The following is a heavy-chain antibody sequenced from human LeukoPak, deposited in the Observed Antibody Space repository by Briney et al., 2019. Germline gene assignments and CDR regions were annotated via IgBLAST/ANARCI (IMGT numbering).Heavy chain of an antibody. CDR1: GYSFTTYA. J-gene: IGHJ4*02. D-gene: IGHD3-3*01. Sequence: ASVKVSCKTSGYSFTTYALSWVRQAPGQGLEWMGWVSGESGNTKYVQKFQGRITMTTDTSTSTAYMELSSLRSEDTAVYYCARDGGITIFGVVTYFDYWGQGTLVTVSS. CDR2: VSGESGNT. V-gene: IGHV1-18*01. CDR3: ARDGGITIFGVVTYFDY.